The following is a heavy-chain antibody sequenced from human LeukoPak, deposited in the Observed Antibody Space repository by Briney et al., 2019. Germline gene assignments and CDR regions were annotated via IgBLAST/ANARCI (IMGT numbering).Heavy chain of an antibody. V-gene: IGHV3-48*02. CDR3: ARRYCSGGNCYFAY. CDR2: ISGSGGSI. CDR1: RFTFTTYS. Sequence: GGSLRLSCAGSRFTFTTYSMNWVRQAPGKGLEWVSYISGSGGSIYYADSVKGRFTISRDNAKNSLYLQMNSLRDEDTAVYYCARRYCSGGNCYFAYWGQGTLVTVSS. D-gene: IGHD2-15*01. J-gene: IGHJ4*02.